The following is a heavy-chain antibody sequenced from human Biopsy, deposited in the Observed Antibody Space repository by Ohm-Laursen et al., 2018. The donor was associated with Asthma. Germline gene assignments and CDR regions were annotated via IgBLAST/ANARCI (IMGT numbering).Heavy chain of an antibody. J-gene: IGHJ3*02. CDR3: ARTYFDFLTGQVHDAFAM. Sequence: ASVKVSCKDSGYTFINYAIHWVRQAPGHSLEWMGWITAANGNTKYSQKFQGRLTISRDTSASTAYMDLSSLRSEDTAVYYCARTYFDFLTGQVHDAFAMWGQGTMVTVSS. CDR2: ITAANGNT. D-gene: IGHD3-9*01. V-gene: IGHV1-3*01. CDR1: GYTFINYA.